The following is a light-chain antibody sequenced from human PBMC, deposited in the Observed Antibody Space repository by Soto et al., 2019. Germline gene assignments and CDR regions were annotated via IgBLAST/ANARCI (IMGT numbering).Light chain of an antibody. CDR2: AAS. CDR1: QGIASS. Sequence: DIHLTQSPSFLSASVGDRVTITCRASQGIASSLAWYQQKAGQAPKLLIYAASTLASGVPSRFSGSGSGTEFTLTISSLQPEDFAIYYCQQFNSYPLTFGGGTKVEIK. V-gene: IGKV1-9*01. CDR3: QQFNSYPLT. J-gene: IGKJ4*01.